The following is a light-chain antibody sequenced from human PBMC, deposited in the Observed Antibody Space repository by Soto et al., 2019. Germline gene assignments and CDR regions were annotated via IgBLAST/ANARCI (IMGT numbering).Light chain of an antibody. V-gene: IGKV1-5*01. J-gene: IGKJ1*01. Sequence: DIQMTQSPSMLSASVGDRVTIACRASQSIRRWLAWYQQKPGKAPKLLIFDASTLESGVPSRFSGRGSETEFTLTISSLQPDDFAIYYCQQYNSYSWTFGQGTKVDIK. CDR1: QSIRRW. CDR2: DAS. CDR3: QQYNSYSWT.